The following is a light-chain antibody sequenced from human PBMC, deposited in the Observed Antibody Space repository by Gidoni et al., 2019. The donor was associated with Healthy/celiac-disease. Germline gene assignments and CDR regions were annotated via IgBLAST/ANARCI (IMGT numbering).Light chain of an antibody. CDR1: QSVLYSSNNKNY. CDR3: QQYYSTPLT. J-gene: IGKJ1*01. V-gene: IGKV4-1*01. CDR2: WAS. Sequence: QSVLYSSNNKNYLAWYQQKPGQPPKLLIYWASTRESGVPDRFSGSGSGTDFTLTISSRQAEDVAVYYCQQYYSTPLTFGQGTKVEIK.